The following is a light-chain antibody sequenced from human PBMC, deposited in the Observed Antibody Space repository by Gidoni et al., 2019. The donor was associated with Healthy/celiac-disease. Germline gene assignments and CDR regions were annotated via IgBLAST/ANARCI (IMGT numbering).Light chain of an antibody. Sequence: AIQLTQSTSSLSASVGDRVTITCRASQGISSALAWYQQKPGKAPKLLIYDASSLESGVPSRFSGSGSGTDFTLTISSLQPDDFATYYCQQFNSYPFTFXPXTKVDIK. V-gene: IGKV1-13*02. J-gene: IGKJ3*01. CDR2: DAS. CDR3: QQFNSYPFT. CDR1: QGISSA.